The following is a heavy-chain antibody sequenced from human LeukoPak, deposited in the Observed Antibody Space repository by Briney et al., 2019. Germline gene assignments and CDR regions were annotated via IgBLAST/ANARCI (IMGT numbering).Heavy chain of an antibody. D-gene: IGHD5-12*01. J-gene: IGHJ4*02. V-gene: IGHV4-31*03. CDR1: GGSIRSGDYY. Sequence: PSETLSLTCTVSGGSIRSGDYYWSWIRQHPGKGLEWIGYIYYSGSTYYNPSLKSRLTISVDTSKNQFSLKLSSVTAADTAVYYCARDFSAYGHFDYWGQGTLSPSPQ. CDR3: ARDFSAYGHFDY. CDR2: IYYSGST.